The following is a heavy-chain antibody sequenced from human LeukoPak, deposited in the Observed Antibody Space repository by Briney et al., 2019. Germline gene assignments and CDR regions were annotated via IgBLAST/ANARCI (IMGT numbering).Heavy chain of an antibody. D-gene: IGHD3-22*01. CDR1: GFTFSTYS. J-gene: IGHJ5*02. V-gene: IGHV3-30*14. CDR2: ISYDGSNR. CDR3: AKYDSGAYYHP. Sequence: GRSLRLSCAASGFTFSTYSMHWVRQAPDKGLEWVAIISYDGSNRYYADSVKGRFTISRDNSKNTLYLQMNSLRAEDTAFYYCAKYDSGAYYHPWGQGTLVTVSS.